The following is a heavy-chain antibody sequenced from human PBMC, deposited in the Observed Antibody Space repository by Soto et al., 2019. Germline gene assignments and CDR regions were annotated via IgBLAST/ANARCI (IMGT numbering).Heavy chain of an antibody. Sequence: PSETLSLTXAVSGYSISSGYYWGWIRQPPGKGLEWIGSIYHSGSTYYNPSLKSRVTISVDTSKNQFSLKLSSVTAADTAVYYCARERDLLSFGVVIMDWFDPWGQGTLVTVSS. CDR2: IYHSGST. CDR1: GYSISSGYY. J-gene: IGHJ5*02. V-gene: IGHV4-38-2*01. CDR3: ARERDLLSFGVVIMDWFDP. D-gene: IGHD3-3*01.